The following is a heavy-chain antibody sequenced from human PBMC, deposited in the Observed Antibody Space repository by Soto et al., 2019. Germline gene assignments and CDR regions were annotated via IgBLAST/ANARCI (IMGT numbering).Heavy chain of an antibody. D-gene: IGHD5-12*01. Sequence: ASVKVSCKSSGGSFSSSAITWVRQAPGQGLEWMGRIIPMYGTTVYAQSFQGRVTITADESTSTAYMHLSSLKSEDTASYYCATSVGAIGYRFFNMDVWGQGTTVTVSS. V-gene: IGHV1-69*13. CDR2: IIPMYGTT. CDR3: ATSVGAIGYRFFNMDV. J-gene: IGHJ6*02. CDR1: GGSFSSSA.